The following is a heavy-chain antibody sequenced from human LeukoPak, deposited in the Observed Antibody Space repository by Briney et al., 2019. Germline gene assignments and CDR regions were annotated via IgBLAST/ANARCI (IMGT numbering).Heavy chain of an antibody. J-gene: IGHJ4*02. Sequence: SSETLSLTCTVSGGSISSYYWSWIRQPPGKGLEWIGFIYYRVTSDYNPSLKSRVTMSVDMSTRQISLKLSSVTAADTAVYYCARAVGGDGSGSLWGPGTLVTVSS. D-gene: IGHD3-10*01. CDR1: GGSISSYY. V-gene: IGHV4-59*01. CDR2: IYYRVTS. CDR3: ARAVGGDGSGSL.